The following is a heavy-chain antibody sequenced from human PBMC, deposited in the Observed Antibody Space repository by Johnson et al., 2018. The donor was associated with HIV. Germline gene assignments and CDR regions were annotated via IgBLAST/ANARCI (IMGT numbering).Heavy chain of an antibody. J-gene: IGHJ3*02. Sequence: MQLVESGGGVVRPGGSLRLSCAVSGFTFNDHGMSWVRQAPGKGLEWVSGLNWNGGTKDYADSVKGRFTISRDNAKNSLYLQMNSLRAEDTALYYCARALYFYDSTSPLESEAFDIWGQGTMVTVSS. D-gene: IGHD3-22*01. CDR3: ARALYFYDSTSPLESEAFDI. CDR2: LNWNGGTK. CDR1: GFTFNDHG. V-gene: IGHV3-20*04.